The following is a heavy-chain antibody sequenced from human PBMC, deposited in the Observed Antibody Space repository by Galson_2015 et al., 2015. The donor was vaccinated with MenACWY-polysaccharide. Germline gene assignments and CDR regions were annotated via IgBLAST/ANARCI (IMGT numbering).Heavy chain of an antibody. CDR3: AKDRYSSSWYFDY. D-gene: IGHD6-13*01. CDR2: ISGSGGST. V-gene: IGHV3-23*01. Sequence: SLRLSCAASGFTFSSYAMSWVRQVPGKGLEWVSGISGSGGSTYYADSVKGRFTTSRDNSKNMLYLQMNSLRAEDTAVYHCAKDRYSSSWYFDYWGQGTLVTVSS. CDR1: GFTFSSYA. J-gene: IGHJ4*02.